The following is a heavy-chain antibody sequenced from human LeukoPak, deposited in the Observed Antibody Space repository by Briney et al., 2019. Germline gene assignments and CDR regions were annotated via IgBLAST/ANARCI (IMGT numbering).Heavy chain of an antibody. CDR1: GFTFSSYA. J-gene: IGHJ4*02. CDR3: AKDLRAAAATPLDY. Sequence: PGGSLRLSCAASGFTFSSYAMSWVRQAPGKGPEWVSVISGSGGSTYYADSVKGRFTISRDNSKNTLYLQMNSLRAEDTAVYYCAKDLRAAAATPLDYWGQGTPVTVSS. D-gene: IGHD6-13*01. V-gene: IGHV3-23*01. CDR2: ISGSGGST.